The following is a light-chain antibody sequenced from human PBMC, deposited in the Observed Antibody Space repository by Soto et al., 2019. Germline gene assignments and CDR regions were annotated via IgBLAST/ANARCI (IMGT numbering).Light chain of an antibody. CDR1: QSVRTY. V-gene: IGKV3-11*01. J-gene: IGKJ4*01. Sequence: EIVLTQSQATLSMSPGEKATLSCRASQSVRTYLAWYQQKPGQAPRPLIFDASHRASGIPSRFSGSGSGTNFPLTIFRLEPEHFSVYFCQQRRHWPPLTFGGGTKVEIK. CDR3: QQRRHWPPLT. CDR2: DAS.